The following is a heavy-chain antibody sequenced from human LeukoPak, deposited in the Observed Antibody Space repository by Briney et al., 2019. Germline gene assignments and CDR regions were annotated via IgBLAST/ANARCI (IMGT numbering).Heavy chain of an antibody. CDR2: ISGSGGSS. J-gene: IGHJ4*02. CDR3: AKAVAYGHFDY. CDR1: GFVFSIYT. V-gene: IGHV3-23*01. D-gene: IGHD2-21*01. Sequence: GGSLRLSCSASGFVFSIYTMNWVGQAPGKGLEWVSGISGSGGSSYHADSVKGRFTISRDNSKNTLYLQMNSLRAEDAAVYYCAKAVAYGHFDYWGQGTLVTVSS.